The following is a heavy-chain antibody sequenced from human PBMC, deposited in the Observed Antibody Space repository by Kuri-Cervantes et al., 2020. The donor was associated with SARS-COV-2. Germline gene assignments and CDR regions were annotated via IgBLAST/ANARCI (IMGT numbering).Heavy chain of an antibody. V-gene: IGHV3-73*01. Sequence: GGSLRLSCEVSGFLFSASAIHWVRQASGKGLEWVGRVRGKANNYATAYAASVKGRFTISRDDSKNMAYLQMNSLKTEDTAVYYCTTDLHSVTNIFDYWGQGTLVTVSS. D-gene: IGHD4-17*01. CDR3: TTDLHSVTNIFDY. CDR1: GFLFSASA. CDR2: VRGKANNYAT. J-gene: IGHJ4*02.